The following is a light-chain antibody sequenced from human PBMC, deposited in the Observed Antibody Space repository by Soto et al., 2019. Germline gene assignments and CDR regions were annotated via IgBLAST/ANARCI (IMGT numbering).Light chain of an antibody. V-gene: IGKV1-5*03. J-gene: IGKJ1*01. CDR1: QSISSW. CDR2: KAS. CDR3: QQYSIEWT. Sequence: DIQMTQSPSTLSASVGDRVNITCRASQSISSWLAWYQQKPGKAPKLLIYKASSLESGVPSRFSGSGSGTEFTLTISSLQPDDFATYYCQQYSIEWTFGQGTKVEIK.